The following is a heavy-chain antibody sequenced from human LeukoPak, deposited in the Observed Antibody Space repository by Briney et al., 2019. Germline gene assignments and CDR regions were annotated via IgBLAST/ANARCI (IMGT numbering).Heavy chain of an antibody. Sequence: QPGGSLRLSCAGSGFNFDEYAMHWVRQGPGKGLEWVSGISWNSGSIGYADSVKGRFTISRDNAKNSLYLQMNSLRAEDTALYYCVKDRPTWPIDYWGQGTLVTVSS. V-gene: IGHV3-9*01. CDR2: ISWNSGSI. CDR3: VKDRPTWPIDY. CDR1: GFNFDEYA. D-gene: IGHD5-12*01. J-gene: IGHJ4*02.